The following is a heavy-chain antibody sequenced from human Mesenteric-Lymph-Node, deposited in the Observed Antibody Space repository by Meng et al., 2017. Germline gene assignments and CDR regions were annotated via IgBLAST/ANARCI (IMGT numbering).Heavy chain of an antibody. CDR2: INPNSGGT. J-gene: IGHJ3*02. CDR1: GYTFTGYY. Sequence: ASVKVSCKASGYTFTGYYMHWVRQAPGQGLEWMGRINPNSGGTNYAQKFQGRVTMTRDTSISTAYMELSRLRSDDTAVYYCARDYGDSSTSDAFDIWGQGTMVTVSS. D-gene: IGHD4-17*01. V-gene: IGHV1-2*06. CDR3: ARDYGDSSTSDAFDI.